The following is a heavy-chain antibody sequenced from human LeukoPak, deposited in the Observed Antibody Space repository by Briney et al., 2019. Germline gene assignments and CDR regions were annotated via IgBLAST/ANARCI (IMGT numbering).Heavy chain of an antibody. CDR3: AKGTSSWHEFDY. J-gene: IGHJ4*02. Sequence: PGGSLRLSCAASGFTFSSYEMNWVRQAPGKGLEWVSYISSSDSTIYYADSVKGRFTISRDNSKNSLYLQMTSLRAEDTALYYCAKGTSSWHEFDYWGQGTLVTVSS. V-gene: IGHV3-48*03. CDR1: GFTFSSYE. D-gene: IGHD6-13*01. CDR2: ISSSDSTI.